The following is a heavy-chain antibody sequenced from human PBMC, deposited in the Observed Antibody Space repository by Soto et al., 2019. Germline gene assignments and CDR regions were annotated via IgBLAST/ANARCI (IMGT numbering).Heavy chain of an antibody. V-gene: IGHV3-11*01. Sequence: SCAASGFTFRDYYMSWIRQAPGKGLEWVSYISSSGNTIYYADSVKGRFTISRDNAKNSLYLQMNSLRAEDTAVYYCARDQDDIVVVVAATDWGQGTLVTVSS. J-gene: IGHJ4*02. CDR1: GFTFRDYY. CDR2: ISSSGNTI. CDR3: ARDQDDIVVVVAATD. D-gene: IGHD2-15*01.